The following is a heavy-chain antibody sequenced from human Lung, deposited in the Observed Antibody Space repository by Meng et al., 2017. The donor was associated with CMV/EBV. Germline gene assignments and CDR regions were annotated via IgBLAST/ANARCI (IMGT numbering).Heavy chain of an antibody. Sequence: ESXKISXAASGFTFSSYAMSWVRQAPGKGLEWVSAISGSGGSTYYADSVKGRFTISRDNSKNTLYLQMNSLRAEDTAVYYCAKGGSTSYYYYGMDVWGQGTTVTVSS. CDR2: ISGSGGST. D-gene: IGHD2-2*01. J-gene: IGHJ6*01. CDR1: GFTFSSYA. CDR3: AKGGSTSYYYYGMDV. V-gene: IGHV3-23*01.